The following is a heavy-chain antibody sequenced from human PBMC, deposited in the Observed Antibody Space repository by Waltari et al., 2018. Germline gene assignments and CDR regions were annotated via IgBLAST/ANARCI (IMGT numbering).Heavy chain of an antibody. CDR3: ARADTSTSYFYYYMDV. CDR1: GGSTSTYY. Sequence: QVQLQESGPGLVKPSETLSLTCTVSGGSTSTYYWSWVRQSPGKGLEWIGYIHYSGSSVHNPALRSRVAISLDTPNTQFSLRLRSVTAADAAIYYCARADTSTSYFYYYMDVWGKGTTVTVSS. J-gene: IGHJ6*03. D-gene: IGHD1-26*01. CDR2: IHYSGSS. V-gene: IGHV4-59*01.